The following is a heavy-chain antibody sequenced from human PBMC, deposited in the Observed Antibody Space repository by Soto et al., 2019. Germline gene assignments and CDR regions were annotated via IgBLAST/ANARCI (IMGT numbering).Heavy chain of an antibody. V-gene: IGHV3-33*01. D-gene: IGHD3-22*01. CDR3: ARDPYYDRGNAFDI. Sequence: ESGGGVVQPGRSLRLSCAASGFTFSSYGMHWVRQAPGKGLEWVAVIWYDGSNKYYADSVKGRFTISRDNSKNTLYLQMNSLRAEDTAVYYCARDPYYDRGNAFDIWGQGTMVTVSS. CDR1: GFTFSSYG. CDR2: IWYDGSNK. J-gene: IGHJ3*02.